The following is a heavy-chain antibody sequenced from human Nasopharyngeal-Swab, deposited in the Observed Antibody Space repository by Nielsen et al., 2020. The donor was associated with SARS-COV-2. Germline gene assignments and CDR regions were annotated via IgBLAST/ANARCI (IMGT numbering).Heavy chain of an antibody. V-gene: IGHV1-2*02. CDR1: GYTFSGYY. D-gene: IGHD1-26*01. J-gene: IGHJ5*02. CDR2: INPNNGGT. Sequence: ASVKVSCKASGYTFSGYYIHWVRQAPGQGLEWMGCINPNNGGTNYAQKFQGRVTMTRDTSITTAYMDLRSLTSDDTAFYYCARGPLGRENWFAPWGQGTLVTVSP. CDR3: ARGPLGRENWFAP.